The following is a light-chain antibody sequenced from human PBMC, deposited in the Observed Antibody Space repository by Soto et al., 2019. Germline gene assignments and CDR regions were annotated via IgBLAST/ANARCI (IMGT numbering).Light chain of an antibody. CDR1: RSVSSRF. Sequence: EIMLTQSPGTLSLSPGERVTLSCWASRSVSSRFLAWYQQKPGQAPRVLIYGASSRATGIPDRFSGSGYGSDFTLTISRLEPEDFAVYYCQQYGYSPYTFGQGTKLEIK. CDR3: QQYGYSPYT. J-gene: IGKJ2*01. V-gene: IGKV3-20*01. CDR2: GAS.